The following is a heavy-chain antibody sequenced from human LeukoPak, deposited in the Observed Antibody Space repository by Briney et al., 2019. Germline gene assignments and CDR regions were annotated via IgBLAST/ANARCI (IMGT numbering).Heavy chain of an antibody. CDR2: IYYTGST. J-gene: IGHJ4*02. D-gene: IGHD2-21*02. CDR3: ARGFGLLVVVTATYFDY. V-gene: IGHV4-59*12. Sequence: SETLSLTCTVSGASMSDYYWSWIRQPPGKGLEWIGYIYYTGSTNYNPSLKSRVTMSVDTSKNQFSLKLSSVTAADTAVYYCARGFGLLVVVTATYFDYWGQGTLVTVSS. CDR1: GASMSDYY.